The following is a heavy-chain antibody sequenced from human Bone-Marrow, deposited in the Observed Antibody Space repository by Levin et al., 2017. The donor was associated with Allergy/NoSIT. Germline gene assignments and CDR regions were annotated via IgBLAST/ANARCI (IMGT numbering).Heavy chain of an antibody. CDR2: INQDGSYK. CDR1: GFTFSGHW. V-gene: IGHV3-7*03. D-gene: IGHD6-13*01. CDR3: AGGYH. Sequence: PGGSLRLSCVVSGFTFSGHWMSWVRQAPGKGLQWVANINQDGSYKYYVDSVKGRFTISRDNARNSLYLQMNSLRVEDTAVYYCAGGYHWGQRTLVTVSS. J-gene: IGHJ4*02.